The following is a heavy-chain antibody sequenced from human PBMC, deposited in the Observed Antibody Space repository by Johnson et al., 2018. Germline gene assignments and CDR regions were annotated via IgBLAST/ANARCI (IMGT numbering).Heavy chain of an antibody. J-gene: IGHJ4*02. Sequence: EVQLVESGGGLVQXGGSXRLXCVASGFTFSHYAMNWVRQAPGKGLEWVAAISDSAYYTYYAASVKGRFTISRDNSDNKLFLQMNSLKGDDTAVYPCAKEGRRGFSGYEFGFWGQGTLVTVSS. CDR2: ISDSAYYT. D-gene: IGHD5-12*01. CDR1: GFTFSHYA. V-gene: IGHV3-23*04. CDR3: AKEGRRGFSGYEFGF.